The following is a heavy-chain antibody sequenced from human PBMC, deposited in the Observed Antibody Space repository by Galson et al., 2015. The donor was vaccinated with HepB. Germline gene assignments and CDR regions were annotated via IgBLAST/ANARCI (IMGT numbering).Heavy chain of an antibody. J-gene: IGHJ4*02. CDR1: GFTFDSFA. V-gene: IGHV3-30-3*01. D-gene: IGHD3-10*02. CDR3: TRDVRGVMGGVFDY. Sequence: SLRLSCAASGFTFDSFALHWVRQAPAKGLEWVALISFDGSIKYYADSAKGRFIISRDNSKNTVYVQMNSLRTEDTAMYYCTRDVRGVMGGVFDYWGQGTLVTVSS. CDR2: ISFDGSIK.